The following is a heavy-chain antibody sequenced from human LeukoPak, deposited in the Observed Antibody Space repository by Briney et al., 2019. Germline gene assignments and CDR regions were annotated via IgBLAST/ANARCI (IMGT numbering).Heavy chain of an antibody. V-gene: IGHV1-69*04. J-gene: IGHJ6*02. CDR3: ARDSPSNDYVDHYYYGMDV. Sequence: SVKVSCKASGGTFSSYAISWVRQAPGQGLEWMGRIIPILGIANYAQKFQGRVTITADKSTSTAYMELSSLRSEDTAVYYCARDSPSNDYVDHYYYGMDVWGQGTTVTVSS. CDR2: IIPILGIA. CDR1: GGTFSSYA. D-gene: IGHD4-17*01.